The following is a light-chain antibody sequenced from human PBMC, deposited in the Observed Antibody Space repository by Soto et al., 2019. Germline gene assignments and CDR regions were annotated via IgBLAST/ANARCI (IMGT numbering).Light chain of an antibody. V-gene: IGLV2-14*01. CDR2: EVS. J-gene: IGLJ1*01. Sequence: QSVLTQPASVSGSPGQSITISCTGTSSDVGDYKYVSWYQQHPAKAPKVMIYEVSNRPSGVSNRFSGSKSGNTASLTISGLQAEDEADYYCSSYTSSSTYVFGTGTKVTVL. CDR3: SSYTSSSTYV. CDR1: SSDVGDYKY.